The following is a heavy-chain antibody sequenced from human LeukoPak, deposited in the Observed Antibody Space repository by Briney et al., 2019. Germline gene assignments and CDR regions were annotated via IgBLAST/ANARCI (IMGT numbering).Heavy chain of an antibody. CDR2: NSGST. V-gene: IGHV4-59*08. Sequence: SETLSLTCTVSGDSIGSYFWSWIRQPPGKGLEWIGYNSGSTNYNPSLKSRVTILLDRSKNQLSLKLSSVTAADTAIYYCARGRGYGGNYLRSFDIWGQGTMVTVSS. CDR3: ARGRGYGGNYLRSFDI. J-gene: IGHJ3*02. CDR1: GDSIGSYF. D-gene: IGHD1-26*01.